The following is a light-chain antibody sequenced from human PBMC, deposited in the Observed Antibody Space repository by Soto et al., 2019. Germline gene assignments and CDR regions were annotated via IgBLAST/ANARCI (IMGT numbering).Light chain of an antibody. J-gene: IGKJ4*01. V-gene: IGKV3-15*01. CDR3: QKCNDWPLN. Sequence: EIVMTPSPATLSVSPLYIANLSCRASQTIGTNLAWYQHKPGQAPRLLIYGASTRATGIPARFSGSGSGTEFTLTISSLQSEDFAVYYCQKCNDWPLNFGGGTKVDIK. CDR1: QTIGTN. CDR2: GAS.